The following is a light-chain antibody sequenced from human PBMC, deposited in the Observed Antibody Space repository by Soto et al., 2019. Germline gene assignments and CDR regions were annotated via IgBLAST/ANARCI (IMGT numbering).Light chain of an antibody. CDR2: EGS. J-gene: IGLJ2*01. CDR1: SSDVGSYNL. Sequence: QSALTQPASASGSPGQSITISCTGTSSDVGSYNLVSWYQHHPGTATKLMIYEGSKRPSGVSNRFSGSKSGNTASLTISGLQAEDEADYYCCSYAGSSTPVVFGGGTKLTVL. V-gene: IGLV2-23*01. CDR3: CSYAGSSTPVV.